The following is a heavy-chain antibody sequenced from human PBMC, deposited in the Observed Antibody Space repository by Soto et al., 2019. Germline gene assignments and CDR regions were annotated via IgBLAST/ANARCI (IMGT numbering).Heavy chain of an antibody. CDR3: AKDEVVLDYNGSGPFDP. Sequence: PGGSLRLSCAASGFTFSSYAMSWVRQAPGKGLEWVSAISWDGGSTYYADSVKGRFTISRDNSKNSLYLQMNSLRTEDTALYYCAKDEVVLDYNGSGPFDPWGQGTLVTVSS. D-gene: IGHD3-10*01. CDR1: GFTFSSYA. CDR2: ISWDGGST. V-gene: IGHV3-43*02. J-gene: IGHJ5*02.